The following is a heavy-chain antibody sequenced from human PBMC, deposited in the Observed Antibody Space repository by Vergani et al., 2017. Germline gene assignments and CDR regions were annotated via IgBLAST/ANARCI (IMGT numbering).Heavy chain of an antibody. CDR2: INPNSGGT. CDR3: ARVGLYCSSTSCYYYYGMDV. J-gene: IGHJ6*02. V-gene: IGHV1-2*02. D-gene: IGHD2-2*01. Sequence: QVQLVQSGAEVKKPGASVKVSCKASGYTFTGYYMHWVRQAPRQGLEWMGWINPNSGGTKYAQKFQGRVTMTRDTSISTAYMELSRLRSDDTAVYYCARVGLYCSSTSCYYYYGMDVWGQGTTVTVSS. CDR1: GYTFTGYY.